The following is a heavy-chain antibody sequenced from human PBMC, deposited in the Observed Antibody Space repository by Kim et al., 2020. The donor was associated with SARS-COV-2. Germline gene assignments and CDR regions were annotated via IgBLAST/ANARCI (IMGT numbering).Heavy chain of an antibody. Sequence: GESLKISCKGSGYSFTSYWIGWVRQMPGKGLEWMGIIYPGDSDTRYSPSFQGQVTISADKSISTAYLQWSSLKASDTAMYYCARRPVYYDILTGYYRGMYYFDYWGQGTLVTVSS. CDR3: ARRPVYYDILTGYYRGMYYFDY. D-gene: IGHD3-9*01. V-gene: IGHV5-51*01. J-gene: IGHJ4*02. CDR1: GYSFTSYW. CDR2: IYPGDSDT.